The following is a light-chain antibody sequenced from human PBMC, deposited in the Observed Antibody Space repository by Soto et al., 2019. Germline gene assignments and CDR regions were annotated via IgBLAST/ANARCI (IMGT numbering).Light chain of an antibody. CDR3: SSYTSSSTPWV. CDR1: SNDVGGYNY. V-gene: IGLV2-14*01. Sequence: QSALTQPASVSGSPGQSINISCTGTSNDVGGYNYVSWYQQHPGKAPKFMIYEVSNRPSGVSNRFSGSKSGNTASLTISGLQAEDEAAYYCSSYTSSSTPWVFGAGTKVTVL. CDR2: EVS. J-gene: IGLJ3*02.